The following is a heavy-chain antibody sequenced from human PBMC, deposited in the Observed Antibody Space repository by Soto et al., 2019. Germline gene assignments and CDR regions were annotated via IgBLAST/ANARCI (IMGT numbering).Heavy chain of an antibody. Sequence: GGSLRLSCAASGFSFSDYYMSWIRQAPGKGLEWVSYISSSGSTIYYADSVKGRFTISRDNAKNSLYLQMNSLRAEDTAVYYCARDRKVTTLRDDYFDYWGQGTLVSVSS. D-gene: IGHD4-17*01. J-gene: IGHJ4*02. CDR3: ARDRKVTTLRDDYFDY. V-gene: IGHV3-11*01. CDR2: ISSSGSTI. CDR1: GFSFSDYY.